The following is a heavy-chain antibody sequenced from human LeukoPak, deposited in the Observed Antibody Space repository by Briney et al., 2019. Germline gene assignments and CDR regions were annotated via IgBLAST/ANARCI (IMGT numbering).Heavy chain of an antibody. CDR2: ISGDGATT. D-gene: IGHD4-17*01. CDR3: ANPHDYGDFKGY. V-gene: IGHV3-43*02. CDR1: GFTFDDYP. Sequence: PGGSLRLSCAASGFTFDDYPMHWVRQGPGKGLEWLSLISGDGATTYYADSVKGRFTISRDNSKNTLYPQMNSLRAEDTAVYYCANPHDYGDFKGYWGQGTLVTVSS. J-gene: IGHJ4*02.